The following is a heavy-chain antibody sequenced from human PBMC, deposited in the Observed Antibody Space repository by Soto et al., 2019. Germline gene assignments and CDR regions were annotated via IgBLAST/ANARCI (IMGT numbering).Heavy chain of an antibody. CDR2: ISYDGSNK. CDR1: GFTFSSYA. V-gene: IGHV3-30-3*01. D-gene: IGHD4-4*01. CDR3: ATEGEVTPKYLDF. Sequence: GGSLRLSCAASGFTFSSYAMHWVRQAPGKGLEWVAVISYDGSNKYYADSVKGRFTISRDNSKNTLYLQMNSLKTEDTAVYYCATEGEVTPKYLDFWGQGTLVTVSS. J-gene: IGHJ4*02.